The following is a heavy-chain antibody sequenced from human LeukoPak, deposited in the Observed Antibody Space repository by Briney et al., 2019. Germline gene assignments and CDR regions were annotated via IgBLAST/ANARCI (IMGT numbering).Heavy chain of an antibody. J-gene: IGHJ4*02. CDR3: ARDHSYAQRCFDY. Sequence: ASVKVSCKASGYTFTNYYMHWVRQAPGQGLEWMGIINPSGGSTNYAQKFQGRVTITADESTSTAYMELSSLRSEDTAVYYCARDHSYAQRCFDYWGQGTLVTVSS. V-gene: IGHV1-46*01. CDR1: GYTFTNYY. CDR2: INPSGGST. D-gene: IGHD5-18*01.